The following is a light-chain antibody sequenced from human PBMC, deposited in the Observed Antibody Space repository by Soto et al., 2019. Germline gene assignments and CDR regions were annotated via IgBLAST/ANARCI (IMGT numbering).Light chain of an antibody. J-gene: IGKJ1*01. CDR1: QSVGTW. V-gene: IGKV1-5*03. CDR2: KAS. Sequence: DIQMTQSPSTLSAFVGDRVTITCRASQSVGTWLAWYQQKPGKAPKFLIYKASILESGVPSRFSGSGSGTEFTLTISSLQPDDFAPYYSQQYDTYSTTFGQGNKVE. CDR3: QQYDTYSTT.